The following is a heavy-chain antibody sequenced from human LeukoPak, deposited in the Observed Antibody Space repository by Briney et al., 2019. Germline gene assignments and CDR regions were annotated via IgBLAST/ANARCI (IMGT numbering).Heavy chain of an antibody. D-gene: IGHD3-3*01. J-gene: IGHJ5*02. CDR2: IKSKTDGGTT. CDR1: GFTFSNAW. Sequence: GGSLRLSCAASGFTFSNAWMSWVRQAPGKGLEWVGRIKSKTDGGTTDYAAPVKGRFTISRDDSKNTLYLQMNSLKTEDTAVYYCTTAAYYDFWSGYYSQNWFDPWGQGTLVTVSS. V-gene: IGHV3-15*01. CDR3: TTAAYYDFWSGYYSQNWFDP.